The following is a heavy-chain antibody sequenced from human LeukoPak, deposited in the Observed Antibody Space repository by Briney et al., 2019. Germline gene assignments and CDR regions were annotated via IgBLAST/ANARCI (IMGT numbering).Heavy chain of an antibody. CDR2: IYYSGST. J-gene: IGHJ3*02. CDR3: ARDWSGTEKWDAFDI. V-gene: IGHV4-59*01. CDR1: GGSISSYY. Sequence: SETLSLTCTVSGGSISSYYWSWIRQPPGKGREWIGYIYYSGSTNYNPSLKGRVTISVDTSKNQFSLKLSSVTAADTAVYYCARDWSGTEKWDAFDIWGQGTMVTVSS. D-gene: IGHD3-3*01.